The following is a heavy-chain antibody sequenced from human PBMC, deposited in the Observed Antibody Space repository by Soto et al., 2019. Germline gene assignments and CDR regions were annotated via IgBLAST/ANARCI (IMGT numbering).Heavy chain of an antibody. V-gene: IGHV3-23*01. CDR3: AKVSGAAVVTSYYYYGMDV. Sequence: GWSLRLSCASSVFTFISYAMRWVRQAPGKGLEWVSAISGSGGSTYYADSVKGRFTISRDNSKNTLYLQMNSLRAEDTAVYYCAKVSGAAVVTSYYYYGMDVWGQGTTVTVSS. D-gene: IGHD5-18*01. J-gene: IGHJ6*02. CDR2: ISGSGGST. CDR1: VFTFISYA.